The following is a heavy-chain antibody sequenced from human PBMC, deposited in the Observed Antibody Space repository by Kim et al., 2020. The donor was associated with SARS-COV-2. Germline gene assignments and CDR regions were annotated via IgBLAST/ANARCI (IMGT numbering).Heavy chain of an antibody. CDR3: ARVRTYSSGWYKEAFDI. J-gene: IGHJ3*02. V-gene: IGHV3-11*05. D-gene: IGHD6-19*01. Sequence: VKGRFTTSRDNAKNSLYLQMNSLRAEDTAVYYCARVRTYSSGWYKEAFDIWGQGTMVTVSS.